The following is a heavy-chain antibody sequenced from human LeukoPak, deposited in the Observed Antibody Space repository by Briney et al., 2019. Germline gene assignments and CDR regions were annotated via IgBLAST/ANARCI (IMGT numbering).Heavy chain of an antibody. CDR1: GYTFTGYY. Sequence: ASVKVSCKASGYTFTGYYMHWVRQAPGQGLEWMGWINPNSGGTSYAQKFQGRVTMTRDTSISTAYMELSRLRSDDTAVYYCASAYSYGWAFDYWGQGTLVTVSS. CDR2: INPNSGGT. CDR3: ASAYSYGWAFDY. J-gene: IGHJ4*02. D-gene: IGHD5-18*01. V-gene: IGHV1-2*02.